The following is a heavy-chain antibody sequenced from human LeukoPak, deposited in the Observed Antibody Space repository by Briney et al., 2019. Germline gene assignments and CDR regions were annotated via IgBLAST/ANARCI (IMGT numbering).Heavy chain of an antibody. CDR1: GYTFTGYY. D-gene: IGHD6-19*01. Sequence: VASVKVSCKASGYTFTGYYMHWVRQAPGQGLEWMGWMNPNSGNTGYAQKFQGRVTMTRNTSISTAYMELSSLRSEDTGVYYCARGYKPGYSSGWSIFDYWGQGTLVTVSS. CDR2: MNPNSGNT. V-gene: IGHV1-8*02. CDR3: ARGYKPGYSSGWSIFDY. J-gene: IGHJ4*02.